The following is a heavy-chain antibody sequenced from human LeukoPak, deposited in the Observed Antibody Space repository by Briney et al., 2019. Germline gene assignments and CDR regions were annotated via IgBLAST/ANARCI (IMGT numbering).Heavy chain of an antibody. D-gene: IGHD6-13*01. CDR2: IRGSGGST. CDR1: GFTFSSYG. Sequence: GGTLRLSCATSGFTFSSYGMSCVRQGPGKGLEWVSAIRGSGGSTYYADSVKGRFTISRDNSKNTLYLQMNSLRAEDTAVYYCAKDLIAAAGTRPPYYMDVWGKGTTVTVSS. CDR3: AKDLIAAAGTRPPYYMDV. J-gene: IGHJ6*03. V-gene: IGHV3-23*01.